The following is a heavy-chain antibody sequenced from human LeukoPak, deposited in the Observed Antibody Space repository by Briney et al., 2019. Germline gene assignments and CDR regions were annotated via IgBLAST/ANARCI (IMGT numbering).Heavy chain of an antibody. V-gene: IGHV3-30*02. CDR1: GFTFSSYG. D-gene: IGHD6-13*01. CDR2: IRYDGSNK. J-gene: IGHJ4*02. Sequence: GGSLRLSCAASGFTFSSYGMHWVRQAPGKGLEWVAFIRYDGSNKYYADSVKGRFTISRDNSKNTLYLQMNSLRAEDTAVYYCANDIVSSSWYVGLFDYWGQGTLVTVSS. CDR3: ANDIVSSSWYVGLFDY.